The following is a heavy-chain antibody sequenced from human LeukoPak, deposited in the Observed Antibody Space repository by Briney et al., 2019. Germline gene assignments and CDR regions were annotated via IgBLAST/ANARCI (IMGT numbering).Heavy chain of an antibody. CDR2: IWYDGSNK. Sequence: GGSLRPSCAASGFTFSSYGMHWVRQAPGKGLEWVAVIWYDGSNKYYADSVKGRFTISRDSSKNTLYLQMNSLRAEDTGVYYCARDRQLHYFDYWGQGTLVTVSS. D-gene: IGHD2-2*01. J-gene: IGHJ4*02. CDR3: ARDRQLHYFDY. V-gene: IGHV3-33*01. CDR1: GFTFSSYG.